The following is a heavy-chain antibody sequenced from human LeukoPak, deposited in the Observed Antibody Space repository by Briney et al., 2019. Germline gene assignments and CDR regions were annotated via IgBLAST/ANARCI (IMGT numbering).Heavy chain of an antibody. CDR2: ISGSGGST. Sequence: PGGSLRLSCAASGFTFSSYAMSWVRQAPGKGLEWVSAISGSGGSTYYADSVKGRFTISRDNSKNTLYLQMNSLRAEDTAVYYCAKDIVVVPAVNWGFDYWGQGTLVTVSS. V-gene: IGHV3-23*01. CDR3: AKDIVVVPAVNWGFDY. D-gene: IGHD2-2*01. CDR1: GFTFSSYA. J-gene: IGHJ4*02.